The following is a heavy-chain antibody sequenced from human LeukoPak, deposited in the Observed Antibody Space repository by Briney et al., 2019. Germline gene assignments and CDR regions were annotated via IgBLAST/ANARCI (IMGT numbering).Heavy chain of an antibody. Sequence: GGSLRLSCAAYGFTFSSYAMSLVRQAPGKGLEWVSAISGSGGSTYYADSVKGRFTISRDNSKNMLYLQMNSLRAEDTAVYYCSKQTLDILTGYPHWGKGPLVSVFS. CDR1: GFTFSSYA. V-gene: IGHV3-23*01. CDR2: ISGSGGST. CDR3: SKQTLDILTGYPH. D-gene: IGHD3-9*01. J-gene: IGHJ4*02.